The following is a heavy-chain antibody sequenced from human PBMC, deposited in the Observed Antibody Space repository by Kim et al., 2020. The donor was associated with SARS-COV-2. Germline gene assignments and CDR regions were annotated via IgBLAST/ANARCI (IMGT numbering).Heavy chain of an antibody. V-gene: IGHV4-31*03. D-gene: IGHD3-22*01. CDR3: ARARITMIVVDAFDI. Sequence: SETLSLTCTVSGGSISSGGYYWSWIRQHPGKGLEWIGYIYYSASTYYNPSLKSRVTISVDTSKNQFSLKLSSVTAADTAVYYCARARITMIVVDAFDIWGQGTMVTVSS. CDR2: IYYSAST. J-gene: IGHJ3*02. CDR1: GGSISSGGYY.